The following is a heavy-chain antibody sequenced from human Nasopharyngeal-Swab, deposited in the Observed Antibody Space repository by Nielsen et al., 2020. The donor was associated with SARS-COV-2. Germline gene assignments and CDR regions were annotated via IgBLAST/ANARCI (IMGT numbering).Heavy chain of an antibody. Sequence: GESLKISCAVSGFTFSTFWMTWVRQAPGKGLEWVANIKEDGSQKYYLDSVKGRFTISRDNAKNSLYLQMNSLRAEDTAIYFCARAVAGATDYWGQGTLATVSS. CDR3: ARAVAGATDY. V-gene: IGHV3-7*03. CDR1: GFTFSTFW. D-gene: IGHD1-26*01. CDR2: IKEDGSQK. J-gene: IGHJ4*02.